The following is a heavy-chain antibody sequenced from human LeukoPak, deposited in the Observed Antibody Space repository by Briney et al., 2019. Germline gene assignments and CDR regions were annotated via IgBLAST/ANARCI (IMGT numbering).Heavy chain of an antibody. J-gene: IGHJ6*03. CDR1: GGSISSYY. V-gene: IGHV4-4*07. D-gene: IGHD3-22*01. CDR3: ARLYDSSGYYRDSASYYMDV. Sequence: TSSETLSLTCTVSGGSISSYYWSWIRQPAGKGLEWIGRIYTSGSTNYNPSLKSRVTMSVDTSKNQFSLKLSSVTAADTAVYYCARLYDSSGYYRDSASYYMDVWGKGTTVTISS. CDR2: IYTSGST.